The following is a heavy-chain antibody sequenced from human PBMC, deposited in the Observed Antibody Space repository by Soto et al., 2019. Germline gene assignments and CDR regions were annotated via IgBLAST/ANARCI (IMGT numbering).Heavy chain of an antibody. D-gene: IGHD1-26*01. CDR3: ATVKRSTSRIDP. J-gene: IGHJ5*02. V-gene: IGHV4-61*08. CDR1: GDSVSRGAYY. CDR2: VYYSGST. Sequence: PSETVSLTCSVSGDSVSRGAYYWSWIRQPPGKGLEWIGYVYYSGSTSYNPSLETGVTISVDTSKNQFSLKLTSVTPADTAIYYCATVKRSTSRIDPCGQGTLVTVSS.